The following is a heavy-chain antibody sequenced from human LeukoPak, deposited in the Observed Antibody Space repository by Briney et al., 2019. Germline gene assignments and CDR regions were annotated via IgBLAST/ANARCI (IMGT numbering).Heavy chain of an antibody. J-gene: IGHJ4*02. D-gene: IGHD4-23*01. CDR1: GFTFDDYA. CDR3: AREVADGGNSGGFDY. V-gene: IGHV3-9*01. CDR2: ISWNSGSI. Sequence: GGSLRLSCAASGFTFDDYAMHWVRQAPGKGLEWVSGISWNSGSIGYADSVKGRFTISRDNAKNSLYLQMNSLRAEDTAVYYCAREVADGGNSGGFDYWGQGTLVTVSS.